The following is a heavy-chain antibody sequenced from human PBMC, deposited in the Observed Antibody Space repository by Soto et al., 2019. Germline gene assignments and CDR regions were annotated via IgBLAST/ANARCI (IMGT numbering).Heavy chain of an antibody. CDR2: IYDSGST. CDR1: GGSISSGGYY. Sequence: SETLSLTCTVSGGSISSGGYYWSWIRQHPGKGLEWIGYIYDSGSTYYNPSLKSRVTISVDTSKNQFSLKLASVAAADTATYFCARLQAAVPHYWGQGTLVTVSS. V-gene: IGHV4-31*03. J-gene: IGHJ4*02. CDR3: ARLQAAVPHY. D-gene: IGHD6-13*01.